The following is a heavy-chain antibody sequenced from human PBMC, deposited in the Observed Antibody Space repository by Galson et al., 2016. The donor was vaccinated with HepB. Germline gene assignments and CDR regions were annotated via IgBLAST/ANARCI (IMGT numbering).Heavy chain of an antibody. CDR1: GFTFTSYG. J-gene: IGHJ6*03. CDR3: AIEYFGIYMDV. CDR2: MTSDGSNR. Sequence: LRLSCAASGFTFTSYGVHWVRQAPGKGLEWVAVMTSDGSNRYYANSVRGRFTISRDNSRNTLYLQMNSLRAEDTAVYYCAIEYFGIYMDVWGKGTTVTVSS. V-gene: IGHV3-30*03. D-gene: IGHD3-3*01.